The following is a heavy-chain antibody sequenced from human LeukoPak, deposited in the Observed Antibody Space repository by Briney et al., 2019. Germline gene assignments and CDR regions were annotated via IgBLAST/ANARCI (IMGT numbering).Heavy chain of an antibody. D-gene: IGHD2-2*01. Sequence: GGSLRLSCAASGFAFGTYAMTWIRQAPGKGLDWVSSMSPTGNTFCYADSVKGRFTISRDNSKNTVYLQMNSLRADDTAVYYCAKQGSDTSPKYHDYWGQGALVTVSS. J-gene: IGHJ4*02. CDR1: GFAFGTYA. CDR3: AKQGSDTSPKYHDY. V-gene: IGHV3-23*01. CDR2: MSPTGNTF.